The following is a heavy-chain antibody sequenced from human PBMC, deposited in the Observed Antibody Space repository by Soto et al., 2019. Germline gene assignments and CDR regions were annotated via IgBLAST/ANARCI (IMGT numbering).Heavy chain of an antibody. CDR1: GFTVNTYE. Sequence: GGSLRLSCAASGFTVNTYEMNWVRQAPGKGLEWVSYISSSDSTIYYVDSVKGRFTISRDNAQNSLYLQMNSLRAEDTAVYYCARTTFEWRSTSGRNYYYGLDVWGQGNTVTFSS. CDR3: ARTTFEWRSTSGRNYYYGLDV. V-gene: IGHV3-48*03. D-gene: IGHD2-2*01. CDR2: ISSSDSTI. J-gene: IGHJ6*02.